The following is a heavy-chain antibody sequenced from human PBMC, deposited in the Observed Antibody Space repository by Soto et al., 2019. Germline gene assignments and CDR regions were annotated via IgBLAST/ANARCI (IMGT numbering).Heavy chain of an antibody. V-gene: IGHV3-9*01. CDR2: ISWNGNTI. Sequence: GGSLRLSCAASGFTFDNYAMHWVRQAPGKGLEWVSGISWNGNTIAYADSVKGRFTISRDNAKNSLYLQMNSLRAEDTAFYYCAKDTGPNWGQGTLVTVSS. CDR1: GFTFDNYA. J-gene: IGHJ4*02. CDR3: AKDTGPN.